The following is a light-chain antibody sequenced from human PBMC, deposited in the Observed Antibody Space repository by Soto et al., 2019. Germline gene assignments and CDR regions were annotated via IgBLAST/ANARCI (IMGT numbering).Light chain of an antibody. CDR3: SSSTNSSTPFV. Sequence: QSALTQPASVSGSPGQSITISCTGTSGDVGDYNFVSWYQHHPGTAPKLMIYEVSNRPSRISNRFSGSMSGNTASLTISGLQAEDEADYYCSSSTNSSTPFVFGTGPKVTVL. CDR1: SGDVGDYNF. V-gene: IGLV2-14*01. J-gene: IGLJ1*01. CDR2: EVS.